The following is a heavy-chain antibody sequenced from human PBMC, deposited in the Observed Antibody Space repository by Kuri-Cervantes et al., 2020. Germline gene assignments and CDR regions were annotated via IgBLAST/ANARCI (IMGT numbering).Heavy chain of an antibody. CDR3: ARGSRYYGSGILGGMDV. V-gene: IGHV4-59*12. D-gene: IGHD3-10*01. CDR2: IYYSGST. Sequence: GSLRLSCTVSGGSISSYYWSWIRQPPGKGLEWIGYIYYSGSTNYNPSLKSRVTISVDTSKNQFSLKLSSVTAADTAVYYCARGSRYYGSGILGGMDVWGQGTTVTVSS. CDR1: GGSISSYY. J-gene: IGHJ6*02.